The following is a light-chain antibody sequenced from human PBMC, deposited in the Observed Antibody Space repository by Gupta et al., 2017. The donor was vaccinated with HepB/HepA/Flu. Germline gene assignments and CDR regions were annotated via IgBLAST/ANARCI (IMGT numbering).Light chain of an antibody. CDR1: EDIVNS. V-gene: IGKV1-33*01. J-gene: IGKJ5*01. CDR2: DAS. CDR3: QHYSDLSIT. Sequence: DIQMTQSPSSLSASVGDRVSISCQASEDIVNSINWYQQKPGKAPRLLIYDASNLETGVPSRFSGTGSGTDFDLTIRGLDPEDFATYFCQHYSDLSITFGQGTQLEVK.